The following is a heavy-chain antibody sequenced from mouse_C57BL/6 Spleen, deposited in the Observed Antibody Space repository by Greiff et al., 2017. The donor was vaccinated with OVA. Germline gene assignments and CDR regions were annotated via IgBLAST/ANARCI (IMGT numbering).Heavy chain of an antibody. CDR2: IYPGDGDT. CDR3: ASSCYYGSSPWFAY. V-gene: IGHV1-82*01. CDR1: GYAFSSSW. Sequence: QVQLQQSGPELVKPGASVKISCKASGYAFSSSWMNWVKQRPGKGLEWIGRIYPGDGDTNYNGKFKGKATLTADKSSSTAYMQLSSLTSEDSAVYFCASSCYYGSSPWFAYWGQGTLVTVSA. D-gene: IGHD1-1*01. J-gene: IGHJ3*01.